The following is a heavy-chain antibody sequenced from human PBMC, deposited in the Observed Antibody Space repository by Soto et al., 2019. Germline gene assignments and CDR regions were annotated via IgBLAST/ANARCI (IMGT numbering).Heavy chain of an antibody. Sequence: PSQTLSLTFAISGDSVSCNGAAWNCISQSPSRGLEWLGRTYYRSKWYNDYTPSVKSRITISPDTSKNQLSLQLRSVTPEDTAVYYCAREFGAYFQYGMGVWGQGTTVTVSS. CDR2: TYYRSKWYN. J-gene: IGHJ6*02. D-gene: IGHD3-10*01. CDR1: GDSVSCNGAA. CDR3: AREFGAYFQYGMGV. V-gene: IGHV6-1*01.